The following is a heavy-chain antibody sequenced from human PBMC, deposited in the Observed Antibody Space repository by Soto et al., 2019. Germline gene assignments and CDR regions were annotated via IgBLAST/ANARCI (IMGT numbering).Heavy chain of an antibody. CDR2: ISSSSNYI. J-gene: IGHJ4*02. Sequence: EVQLVESGGGLVKPGGSLRLSCAASGFTFSSYSMNWVRQAPGKGLEWVSSISSSSNYIYYADSVKGRFTISRDNAKNSLYLQMNSLRAEDRAVYYWARDLVGATIWGQGTLVTVSS. CDR3: ARDLVGATI. CDR1: GFTFSSYS. V-gene: IGHV3-21*06. D-gene: IGHD1-26*01.